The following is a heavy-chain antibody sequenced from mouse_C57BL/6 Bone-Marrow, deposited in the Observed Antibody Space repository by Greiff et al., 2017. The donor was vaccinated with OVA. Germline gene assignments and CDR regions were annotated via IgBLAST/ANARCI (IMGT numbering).Heavy chain of an antibody. Sequence: VKLMESGAELAKPGASVKLSCKASGYTFTSYWMHWVKQRPGQGLEWIGYINPSSGYTKYNQKFKDKATLTADKSSSTAYMQLSSLTYEDSAVYYCASTVVVPYYAMDYWGQGTSVTVSS. CDR1: GYTFTSYW. V-gene: IGHV1-7*01. CDR3: ASTVVVPYYAMDY. D-gene: IGHD1-1*01. CDR2: INPSSGYT. J-gene: IGHJ4*01.